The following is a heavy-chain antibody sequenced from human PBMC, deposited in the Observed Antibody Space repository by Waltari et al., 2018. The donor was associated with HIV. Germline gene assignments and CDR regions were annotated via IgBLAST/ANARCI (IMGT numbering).Heavy chain of an antibody. D-gene: IGHD3-22*01. CDR3: ARDQRDYYDSSGYFFDY. Sequence: QVQLVQSGAEVKKPGASVKVSCKASGYTFTGYYLHWVRQAPGQGLEWMGWINPNSGGTNSAQKFQGWVTMTRDTSISTAYMELSRLRSDDTAVYYCARDQRDYYDSSGYFFDYWGQGTLVTVSS. J-gene: IGHJ4*02. CDR1: GYTFTGYY. CDR2: INPNSGGT. V-gene: IGHV1-2*04.